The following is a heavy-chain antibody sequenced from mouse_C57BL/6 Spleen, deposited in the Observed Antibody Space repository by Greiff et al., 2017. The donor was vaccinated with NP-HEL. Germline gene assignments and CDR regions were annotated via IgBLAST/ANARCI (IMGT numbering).Heavy chain of an antibody. D-gene: IGHD2-3*01. CDR1: GYAFSSYW. Sequence: QVQLQQSGAELVKPGASVKLSCKASGYAFSSYWMNWVKQRPGKGLEWIGQIYPGDGDTNYNGKFKGKATLTADKSSSTAYMQLSSLTSEDSAVYCCALIYDGYYVGSNWGQGTLVTVSA. V-gene: IGHV1-80*01. CDR2: IYPGDGDT. CDR3: ALIYDGYYVGSN. J-gene: IGHJ3*01.